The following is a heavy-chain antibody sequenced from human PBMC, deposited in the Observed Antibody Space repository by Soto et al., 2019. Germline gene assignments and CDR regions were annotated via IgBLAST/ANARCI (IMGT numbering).Heavy chain of an antibody. J-gene: IGHJ5*02. CDR1: GYTFTSYG. V-gene: IGHV1-18*01. D-gene: IGHD3-16*01. CDR2: ISAYNGNT. CDR3: ARGGGNMAASINH. Sequence: QVQLVQSGAEVKKPGASVKVSCKASGYTFTSYGISWVRQAPGQGLEWMGWISAYNGNTNYAQKLPGRVTMTRDPSLSTAYVELGRLKSGGTAVYYCARGGGNMAASINHWGQGTLVTVSS.